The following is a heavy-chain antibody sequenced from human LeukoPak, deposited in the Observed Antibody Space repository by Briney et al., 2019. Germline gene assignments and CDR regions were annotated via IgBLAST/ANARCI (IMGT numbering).Heavy chain of an antibody. D-gene: IGHD3-22*01. J-gene: IGHJ4*02. CDR3: ATDRERDPSVYYLV. CDR1: GFTFSNFW. CDR2: ISDDGSGT. V-gene: IGHV3-23*01. Sequence: GGSLRLSCAASGFTFSNFWMHWVRQAPGQGLEWVSTISDDGSGTYYADSVKGRFTISRDNSKNTLFLQINSLRAEDSAVYYCATDRERDPSVYYLVGGQGTLITVSS.